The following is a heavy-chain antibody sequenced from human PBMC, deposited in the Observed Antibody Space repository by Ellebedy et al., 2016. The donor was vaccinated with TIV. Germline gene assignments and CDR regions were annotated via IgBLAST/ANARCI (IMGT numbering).Heavy chain of an antibody. CDR1: GGTFSSYA. Sequence: ASVKVSCRASGGTFSSYAISWVRQAPGQGLEWMGRIIPILGIANYAQKFQGRVTITADKSTSTAYMELSSLRSEDTAVYYCARDRGVATIDYWGQGTLVTVSS. CDR2: IIPILGIA. D-gene: IGHD5-12*01. CDR3: ARDRGVATIDY. J-gene: IGHJ4*02. V-gene: IGHV1-69*04.